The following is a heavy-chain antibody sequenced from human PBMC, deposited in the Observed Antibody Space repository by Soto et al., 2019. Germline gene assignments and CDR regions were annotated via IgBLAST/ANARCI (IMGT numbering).Heavy chain of an antibody. Sequence: PGGSLRLSCAASGFTFSISSMNWVRQAPGKGLELVSSISGTSDYISYADSLKGRFTFSLKLSSVTAADTAVYYCARVASFNFPLYSYGSLDPWGQGTLVTVSS. CDR3: LYSYGSLDP. J-gene: IGHJ5*02. CDR2: ISGTSDYI. V-gene: IGHV3-21*04. D-gene: IGHD5-18*01. CDR1: GFTFSISS.